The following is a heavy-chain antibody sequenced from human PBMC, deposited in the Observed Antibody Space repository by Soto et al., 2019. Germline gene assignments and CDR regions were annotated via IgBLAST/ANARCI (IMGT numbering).Heavy chain of an antibody. CDR3: ARMNVDSYQFYYAMDV. J-gene: IGHJ6*02. V-gene: IGHV2-26*01. CDR2: IFSDNER. CDR1: GFSLTTGKMG. D-gene: IGHD4-17*01. Sequence: SGPTLVNPTETLTLTCTVSGFSLTTGKMGVSWIRQPPGKALEWLAHIFSDNERSYSTSLQGRLTTSKDTSGSQVVLSMTNVDPVDTATYYCARMNVDSYQFYYAMDVWGQGTTVTVSS.